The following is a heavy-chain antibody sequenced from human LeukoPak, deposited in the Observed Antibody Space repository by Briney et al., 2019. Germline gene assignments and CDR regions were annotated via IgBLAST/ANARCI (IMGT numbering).Heavy chain of an antibody. Sequence: PSETLSLTCTVSGYSISSGYYWGWIRQPPGKGLEWIGSIYHSGSTYYNPSLKSRVTISVDTSKNQFSPKLSSVTAADTAVYYCARSTVVNNLDYWGQGTLVTVSS. V-gene: IGHV4-38-2*02. CDR3: ARSTVVNNLDY. CDR1: GYSISSGYY. J-gene: IGHJ4*02. CDR2: IYHSGST. D-gene: IGHD2-21*01.